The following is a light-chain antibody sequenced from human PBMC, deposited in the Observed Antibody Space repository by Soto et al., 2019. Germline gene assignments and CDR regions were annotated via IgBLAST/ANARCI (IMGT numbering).Light chain of an antibody. CDR2: AAS. J-gene: IGKJ4*01. CDR1: QTMSIY. CDR3: QKCDSVP. V-gene: IGKV1-39*01. Sequence: DIQLTQSPSSLSASVGDRVTITCRASQTMSIYLNWYQQRPGKAPKLLIYAASSLQNGVPARFSGSGSGTEFSLTISSLQPEDFATYCCQKCDSVPFGGGTKVEI.